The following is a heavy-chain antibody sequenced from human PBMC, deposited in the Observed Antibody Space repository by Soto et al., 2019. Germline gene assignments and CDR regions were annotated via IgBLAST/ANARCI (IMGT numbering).Heavy chain of an antibody. CDR1: GFTFSSYG. CDR3: AKGPPYQLLLSLGY. D-gene: IGHD2-2*01. Sequence: GGSLRLSCAASGFTFSSYGMHWVRQAPGKGLEWVAVISYDGSNKYYADSVKGRFTISRDNSKNTLYLQMNSLRAEDTAVYYCAKGPPYQLLLSLGYWGQGTLVTVSS. CDR2: ISYDGSNK. J-gene: IGHJ4*02. V-gene: IGHV3-30*18.